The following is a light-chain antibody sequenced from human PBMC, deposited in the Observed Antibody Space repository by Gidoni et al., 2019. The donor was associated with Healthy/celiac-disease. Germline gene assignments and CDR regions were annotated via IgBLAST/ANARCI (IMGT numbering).Light chain of an antibody. V-gene: IGKV3-20*01. J-gene: IGKJ3*01. Sequence: EIVLTQSPGTLSFSPGERATLSCRASHSVSSSYLAWYQQKPGQAPRLRIYGASSRATGIPDRFSGSGSGTDFTLTISRLEPEDFAVYYCQQYGSSPFTFGPGTKVDIK. CDR3: QQYGSSPFT. CDR1: HSVSSSY. CDR2: GAS.